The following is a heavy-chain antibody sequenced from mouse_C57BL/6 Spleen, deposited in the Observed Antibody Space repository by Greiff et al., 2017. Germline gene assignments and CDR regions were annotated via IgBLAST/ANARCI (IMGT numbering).Heavy chain of an antibody. V-gene: IGHV3-6*01. CDR2: ISYDGSN. CDR1: GYSITSGYY. CDR3: AANWDAYWYFDV. D-gene: IGHD4-1*01. J-gene: IGHJ1*03. Sequence: EVKLMESGPGLVKPSQSLSLTCSVTGYSITSGYYWNWIRQFPGNKLEWMGYISYDGSNNYNPSLKNRISITRDTSKNQFFLKLNSVTTEDTATYYCAANWDAYWYFDVGGTGTTVTVSS.